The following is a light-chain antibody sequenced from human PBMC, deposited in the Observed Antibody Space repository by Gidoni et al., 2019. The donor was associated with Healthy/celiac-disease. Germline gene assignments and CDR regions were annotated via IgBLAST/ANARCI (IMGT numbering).Light chain of an antibody. CDR1: QSISSY. CDR2: PAS. J-gene: IGKJ4*01. CDR3: QQSYSTPS. V-gene: IGKV1-39*01. Sequence: DIQMSQSPSSLSASVGDRVTITCRASQSISSYLNWYQQKPGKAPKLLIYPASRLQRGVPSRFSGSGSRTDFTLTISRRQPDDFATYFCQQSYSTPSFGGGTKVEIK.